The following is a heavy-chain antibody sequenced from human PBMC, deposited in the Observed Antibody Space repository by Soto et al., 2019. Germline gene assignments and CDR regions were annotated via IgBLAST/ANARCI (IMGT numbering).Heavy chain of an antibody. J-gene: IGHJ5*02. CDR2: IIPIFGTA. D-gene: IGHD6-13*01. CDR3: ARDSGEQQLAEYNWFDP. V-gene: IGHV1-69*13. CDR1: GGTFSSYA. Sequence: SVKVSCKASGGTFSSYAISWVRQAPGQGLEWVGGIIPIFGTANYAQKFQGRVTITADESTSTAYMELSSLRSEDTAVYYCARDSGEQQLAEYNWFDPWGQGTLVTVSS.